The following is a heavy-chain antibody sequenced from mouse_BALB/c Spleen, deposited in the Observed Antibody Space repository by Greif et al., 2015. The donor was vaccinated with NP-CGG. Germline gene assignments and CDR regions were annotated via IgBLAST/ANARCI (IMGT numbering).Heavy chain of an antibody. CDR2: IYPGSGNT. CDR1: GYTFTDYY. Sequence: QVQLQQSGAELARPGASVKLSCKASGYTFTDYYINWVKQRTGQGLEWIGEIYPGSGNTYYNEKFKGKATLTADKSSSTAYMQLSSLTSDDSAVYFCARKGVRRAMDYWGQGTSFTVSS. CDR3: ARKGVRRAMDY. J-gene: IGHJ4*01. V-gene: IGHV1-77*01. D-gene: IGHD2-14*01.